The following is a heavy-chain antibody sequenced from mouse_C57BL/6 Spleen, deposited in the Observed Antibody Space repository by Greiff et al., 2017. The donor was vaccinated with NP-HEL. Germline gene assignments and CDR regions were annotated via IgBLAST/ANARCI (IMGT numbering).Heavy chain of an antibody. CDR3: ASGGDLRPGYYYAMDY. CDR2: ISSGSSTI. CDR1: GFTFSDYG. Sequence: EVQLVESGGGLVKPGGSLKLSCAASGFTFSDYGMHWVRQAPEKGLEWVAYISSGSSTIYYADTVKGRFTISSDNAKNTLFLQMTSLRSEDTAMYYCASGGDLRPGYYYAMDYGGQGTSVTVSS. J-gene: IGHJ4*01. D-gene: IGHD2-12*01. V-gene: IGHV5-17*01.